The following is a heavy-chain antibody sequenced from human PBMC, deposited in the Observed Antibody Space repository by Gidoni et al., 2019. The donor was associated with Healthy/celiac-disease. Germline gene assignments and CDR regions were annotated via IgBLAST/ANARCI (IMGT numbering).Heavy chain of an antibody. V-gene: IGHV3-33*01. CDR3: ARDGDGATDAFDI. CDR1: GFTFSSYG. CDR2: IWYDGSNK. J-gene: IGHJ3*02. D-gene: IGHD5-12*01. Sequence: GFTFSSYGMHWVRQAPGKGLEWVAVIWYDGSNKYYADSVKGRFTISRDNSKNTLYLQMNSLRAEDTAVYYCARDGDGATDAFDIWGQGTMVTVSS.